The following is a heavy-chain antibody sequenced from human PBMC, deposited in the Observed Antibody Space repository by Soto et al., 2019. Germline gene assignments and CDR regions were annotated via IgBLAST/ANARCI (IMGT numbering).Heavy chain of an antibody. V-gene: IGHV3-23*01. CDR1: GFTFSSYA. D-gene: IGHD2-15*01. CDR3: AKDRSSYCSGGSCYEGLQWYFDL. J-gene: IGHJ2*01. Sequence: GGSLRLSCAASGFTFSSYAMSWVRQAPGKGLEWVSAISGSGGSTYYADSVKGRFTISRDNSKNTLYLQMNSLRAEGTAVYYCAKDRSSYCSGGSCYEGLQWYFDLWGRGTLVTVSS. CDR2: ISGSGGST.